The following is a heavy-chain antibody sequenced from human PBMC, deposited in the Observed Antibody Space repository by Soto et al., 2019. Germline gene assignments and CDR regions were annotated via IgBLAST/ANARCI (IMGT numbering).Heavy chain of an antibody. J-gene: IGHJ5*01. Sequence: QVVESGGGLVQPGQSLRLSCAGSGFIFRDYAVAWFRQTPGKGLECIGFIRSERYGGTADYAASVRGRFIISRDDYTGVAYLQMDSLRSGDTGVYHCTMIPRNGRGAPFASWGQGTLVTVAS. CDR1: GFIFRDYA. D-gene: IGHD2-15*01. CDR3: TMIPRNGRGAPFAS. V-gene: IGHV3-49*03. CDR2: IRSERYGGTA.